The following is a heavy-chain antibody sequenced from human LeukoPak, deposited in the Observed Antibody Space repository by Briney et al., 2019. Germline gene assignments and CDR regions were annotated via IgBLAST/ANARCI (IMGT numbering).Heavy chain of an antibody. J-gene: IGHJ4*02. CDR3: AKDTYYYDSSGYSGPALGY. CDR2: ISSSSSTI. V-gene: IGHV3-48*01. CDR1: GFTFSSHS. D-gene: IGHD3-22*01. Sequence: GGSLRLSCAASGFTFSSHSMNWVRQAPGKGLEWVSSISSSSSTIYYADSVKGRFTISRDNAKNSLYVQMNSLRAEDTAVYYCAKDTYYYDSSGYSGPALGYWGQGTLVTVSS.